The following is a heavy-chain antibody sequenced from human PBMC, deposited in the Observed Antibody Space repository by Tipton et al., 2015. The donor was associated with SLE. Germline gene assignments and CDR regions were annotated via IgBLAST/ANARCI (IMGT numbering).Heavy chain of an antibody. V-gene: IGHV4-34*01. CDR1: DGSFSGHY. D-gene: IGHD6-19*01. CDR2: INESGST. Sequence: TLSLTCAVYDGSFSGHYWTWIRQPPERGLEWIGEINESGSTNYNPSLKSRLIMSIDASKNQFSLKLSSVTAADTAVYYCAKTLAVAGTVDYWGQGTLVTVSS. CDR3: AKTLAVAGTVDY. J-gene: IGHJ4*02.